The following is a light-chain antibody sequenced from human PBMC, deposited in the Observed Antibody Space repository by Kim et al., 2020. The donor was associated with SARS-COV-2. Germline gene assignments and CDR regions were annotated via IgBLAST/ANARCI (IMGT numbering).Light chain of an antibody. J-gene: IGKJ2*01. CDR3: QQSYSTPST. V-gene: IGKV1-39*01. CDR1: QSISSY. Sequence: DIQMTQSPSSLSASVGDRVTITCRASQSISSYLNWYQQKPGKAPKLLIYAASSLQSGVPSRFSGSGSGTEFTLTISSLQPEDFATYYCQQSYSTPSTFGQGTKLEI. CDR2: AAS.